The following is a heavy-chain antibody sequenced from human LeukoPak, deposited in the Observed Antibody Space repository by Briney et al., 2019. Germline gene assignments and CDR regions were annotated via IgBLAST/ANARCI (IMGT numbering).Heavy chain of an antibody. CDR3: ARHYDSNSYGPGY. CDR2: ISGSGGSM. CDR1: GFTFSTYA. Sequence: PGGSLRLSCAASGFTFSTYAVSWVRQAPGKGLEWVSGISGSGGSMYYADSVKGRFTTSRDNAKNSLYLQMNSLRAEDTAVYYCARHYDSNSYGPGYWGQGTLVTVSS. J-gene: IGHJ4*02. D-gene: IGHD3-22*01. V-gene: IGHV3-23*01.